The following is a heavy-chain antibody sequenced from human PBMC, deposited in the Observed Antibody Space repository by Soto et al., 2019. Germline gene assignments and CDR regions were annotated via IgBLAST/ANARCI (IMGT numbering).Heavy chain of an antibody. CDR3: AKASVVVVAAYEYSGVFDY. V-gene: IGHV3-23*01. Sequence: PVGSLRLSCAASGFTFSSYAMSWVRQAPGKGLEWVSAISGSGGSTYYADSVKGRFTISRDNSKNTLYLQMNSLRAEDTAVYYCAKASVVVVAAYEYSGVFDYWGQGTLVTVSS. D-gene: IGHD2-15*01. J-gene: IGHJ4*02. CDR1: GFTFSSYA. CDR2: ISGSGGST.